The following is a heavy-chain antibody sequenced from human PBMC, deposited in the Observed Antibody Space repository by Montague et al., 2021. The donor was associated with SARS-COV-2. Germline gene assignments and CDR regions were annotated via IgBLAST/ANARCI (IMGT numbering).Heavy chain of an antibody. CDR2: VFYNKGT. Sequence: SETLSLTCTVSGVSVTDYYWSWIRQPPGKGLEWVGDVFYNKGTNFNPSLKSRVAISVDTSKNQFSLRLTSVTAADTAFYHCVRHPHYDGLNGPPDFWGQGALVTVSS. V-gene: IGHV4-59*08. D-gene: IGHD3-16*01. J-gene: IGHJ4*02. CDR1: GVSVTDYY. CDR3: VRHPHYDGLNGPPDF.